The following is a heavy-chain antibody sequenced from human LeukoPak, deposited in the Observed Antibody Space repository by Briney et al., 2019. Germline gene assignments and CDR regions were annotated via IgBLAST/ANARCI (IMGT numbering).Heavy chain of an antibody. CDR3: TTLTMIRRDHADY. J-gene: IGHJ4*02. V-gene: IGHV3-15*01. Sequence: GGSLRLSCVASGFTFNIAWMNWVRQAPGRGLEWVGRIKSKTDGGTTDYAAPVKGRFTISRDDSKNTLYLQMNSLKTEDTALYYCTTLTMIRRDHADYWGQGTLVTVSS. CDR1: GFTFNIAW. D-gene: IGHD3-10*01. CDR2: IKSKTDGGTT.